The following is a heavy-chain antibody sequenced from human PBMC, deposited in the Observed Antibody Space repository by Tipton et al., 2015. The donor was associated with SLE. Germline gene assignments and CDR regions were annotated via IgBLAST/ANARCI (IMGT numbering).Heavy chain of an antibody. CDR3: ARLVAPDCVDY. Sequence: EASGFFFSDYTMNWVRQAPGKGLEWVSVIYSAGGDTDYADSVKGRFTISRDNLKSTLYLQMNSLRAEDTSVYYCARLVAPDCVDYRGQGTLVTVSS. D-gene: IGHD2-8*02. V-gene: IGHV3-23*03. J-gene: IGHJ4*02. CDR2: IYSAGGDT. CDR1: GFFFSDYT.